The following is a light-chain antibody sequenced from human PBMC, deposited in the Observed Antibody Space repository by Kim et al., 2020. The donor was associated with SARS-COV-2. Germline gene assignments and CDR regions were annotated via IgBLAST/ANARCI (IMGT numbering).Light chain of an antibody. Sequence: ASVGDRVTITCRASQSIHKWLAWYQQKPGTAPKLLIYDASDLEDGVPSRFNGNGSGTECSLTIGSLQPDDFATYYCQQYNTALRTFGQGTKVDIK. CDR1: QSIHKW. CDR2: DAS. J-gene: IGKJ1*01. V-gene: IGKV1-5*01. CDR3: QQYNTALRT.